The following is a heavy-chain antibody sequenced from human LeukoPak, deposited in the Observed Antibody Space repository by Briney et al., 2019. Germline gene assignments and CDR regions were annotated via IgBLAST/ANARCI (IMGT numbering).Heavy chain of an antibody. CDR3: ARDLGIAAAGPYYFDY. V-gene: IGHV3-11*04. D-gene: IGHD6-13*01. Sequence: GGSLRLSCAASGFTFSDYYMSWIRQAPGKGLEWVSYISSSGSTIYYADSVKGRFTISRDNAKNSLYLQMNSLRAEDTAVYYCARDLGIAAAGPYYFDYWGQGTLVTVSS. J-gene: IGHJ4*02. CDR1: GFTFSDYY. CDR2: ISSSGSTI.